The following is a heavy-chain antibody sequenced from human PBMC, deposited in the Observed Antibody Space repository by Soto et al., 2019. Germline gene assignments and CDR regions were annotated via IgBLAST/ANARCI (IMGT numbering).Heavy chain of an antibody. CDR1: GYTFTYRY. CDR2: ITPFNGNT. CDR3: ARSPRAHDAFDI. J-gene: IGHJ3*02. V-gene: IGHV1-45*02. Sequence: SVKVSCKASGYTFTYRYLHWVRQAPGQALEWMGWITPFNGNTNYAQKFQDRVTITRDRSMSTAYMELSSLRSEDTAMYYCARSPRAHDAFDIWGQGTMVTVSS.